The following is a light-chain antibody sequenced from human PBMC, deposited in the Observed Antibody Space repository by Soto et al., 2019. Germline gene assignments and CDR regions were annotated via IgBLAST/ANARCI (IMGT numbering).Light chain of an antibody. CDR2: RAS. V-gene: IGKV3-20*01. J-gene: IGKJ5*01. CDR1: QTITNNY. CDR3: QQYGSSPIT. Sequence: EIVLTQSPGTLSLSPGERATLSCRASQTITNNYLAWYQQNPGQAPRLLIYRASSRVTGIPDRFSGSGSGTDFTLTISRLEPEDFAVYYCQQYGSSPITFDQGTRLEIK.